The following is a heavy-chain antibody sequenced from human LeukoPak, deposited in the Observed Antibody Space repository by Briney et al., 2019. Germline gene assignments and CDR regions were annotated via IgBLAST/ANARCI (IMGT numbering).Heavy chain of an antibody. Sequence: SETLSLTCTVSGGSISSYYWSWIRPPPGKGLEWIGYIYYSGSTNYNPSLKSRVTISVDTSKNQFSLKLSSVTAADTAVYYCARHKSSTSCFDYWGQGTLVTVSS. V-gene: IGHV4-59*08. CDR1: GGSISSYY. J-gene: IGHJ4*02. CDR3: ARHKSSTSCFDY. CDR2: IYYSGST. D-gene: IGHD2-2*01.